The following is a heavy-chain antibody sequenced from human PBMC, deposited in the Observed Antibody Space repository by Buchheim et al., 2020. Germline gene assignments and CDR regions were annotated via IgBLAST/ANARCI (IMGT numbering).Heavy chain of an antibody. CDR1: GGSFSGYY. V-gene: IGHV4-34*01. D-gene: IGHD2-15*01. J-gene: IGHJ6*02. CDR2: INHSGSH. Sequence: QVQLQQWGAGLLKPSETLSLTCAVYGGSFSGYYWSWIRQPPGKGLEWIGEINHSGSHNYNPSLKSRVTISVDTSKNQFSLKLSSVTAADTAVYYCARGPRPPLWVVAVAANPARYGMDVWGQGTT. CDR3: ARGPRPPLWVVAVAANPARYGMDV.